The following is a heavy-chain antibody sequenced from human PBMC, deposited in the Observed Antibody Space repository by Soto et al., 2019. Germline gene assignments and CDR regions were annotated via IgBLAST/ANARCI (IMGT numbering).Heavy chain of an antibody. CDR2: IYHSGST. J-gene: IGHJ4*02. CDR3: ASYYWGLDY. Sequence: SETLSLTCAVSGGSISSGGYSWSWIRQPPGKGLEWIAYIYHSGSTYYNPSLKSRVTISVDRSKNQFSLKLSSMTAADTAVYYCASYYWGLDYWGQGTLVTVSS. D-gene: IGHD3-10*01. CDR1: GGSISSGGYS. V-gene: IGHV4-30-2*01.